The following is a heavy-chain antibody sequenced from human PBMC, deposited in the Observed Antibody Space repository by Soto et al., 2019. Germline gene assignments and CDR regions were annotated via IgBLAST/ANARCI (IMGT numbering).Heavy chain of an antibody. J-gene: IGHJ5*02. V-gene: IGHV1-3*01. D-gene: IGHD1-26*01. CDR2: ISAVNGNT. CDR1: GYTFSNYA. Sequence: ASVKVSCKASGYTFSNYAIHWVRQAPGQRLEWMGWISAVNGNTKYSERFQGRVTFTSDTSASTAYMELSSLRSEDTAVFYCALYSGKYSGLGTSWGQATQVNV. CDR3: ALYSGKYSGLGTS.